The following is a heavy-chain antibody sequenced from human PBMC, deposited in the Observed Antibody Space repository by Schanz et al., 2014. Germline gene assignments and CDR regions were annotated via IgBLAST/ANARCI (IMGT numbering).Heavy chain of an antibody. CDR2: ISSSSSTI. CDR1: GFTFRTYL. CDR3: ATDYSGGGCHI. Sequence: EVQLVESGGGLVQPGGSLRLSCAASGFTFRTYLMNWVRQAPGKGLEWVSFISSSSSTIYYADSVKGRFTISRVDAKNSVYLQMNSLRAEDTALYFCATDYSGGGCHIWGQGTMVTVSS. J-gene: IGHJ3*02. V-gene: IGHV3-48*04. D-gene: IGHD6-19*01.